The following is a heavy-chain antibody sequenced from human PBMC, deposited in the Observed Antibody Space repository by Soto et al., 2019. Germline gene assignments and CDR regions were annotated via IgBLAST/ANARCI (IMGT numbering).Heavy chain of an antibody. D-gene: IGHD2-2*01. CDR2: IIPIFGTA. CDR3: ARNLGYCSSPSCPPDVYYFYCIDV. CDR1: GGTFSSYA. V-gene: IGHV1-69*13. Sequence: SVKVSCKDSGGTFSSYAISWVRQAPGQGLEWMGGIIPIFGTANYAQKFQGRVTITADESTSTAYMELSSLRSEDTAVYYCARNLGYCSSPSCPPDVYYFYCIDVCGQLPTVPVS. J-gene: IGHJ6*02.